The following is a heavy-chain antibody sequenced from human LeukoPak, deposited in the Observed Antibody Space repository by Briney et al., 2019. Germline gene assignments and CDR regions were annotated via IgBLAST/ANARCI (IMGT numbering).Heavy chain of an antibody. Sequence: GASVKVSCKASGYTFTGYYMHWVRQAPGQGLEWMGWINPNSGGTNYAQKFQGWVTMTRDTSISTAYMELSRLRSDDTAVYYCARDRIAAAGTHFDYWGQGTLVTVSS. CDR3: ARDRIAAAGTHFDY. D-gene: IGHD6-13*01. CDR1: GYTFTGYY. V-gene: IGHV1-2*04. CDR2: INPNSGGT. J-gene: IGHJ4*02.